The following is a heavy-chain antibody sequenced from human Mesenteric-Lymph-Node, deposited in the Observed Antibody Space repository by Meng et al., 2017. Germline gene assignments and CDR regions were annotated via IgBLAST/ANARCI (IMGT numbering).Heavy chain of an antibody. D-gene: IGHD5-24*01. V-gene: IGHV3-74*01. CDR2: INTDGSTT. CDR1: GFTFSSYW. J-gene: IGHJ1*01. CDR3: ARDPRYNGYFQH. Sequence: VQLVASGGGLVQPGGSLRLSCAASGFTFSSYWMHWVRQVPEKGLEWVSRINTDGSTTNYADSVRGRFTISRDNAKNTLYLQMGSLRAEDTAVYYCARDPRYNGYFQHWGQGALVTVSS.